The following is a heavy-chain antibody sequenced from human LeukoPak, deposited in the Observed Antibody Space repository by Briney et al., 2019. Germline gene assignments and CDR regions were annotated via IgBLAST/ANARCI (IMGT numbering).Heavy chain of an antibody. V-gene: IGHV3-48*01. CDR1: GFTLSSYS. Sequence: GSLRLSCSASGFTLSSYSMNWVRQAPGKGLEWVSYISSSSSTIYYADSVKGRFTISRDNAKNSLYLQMNSLRAEDTAVYYCARRAGAYSHPYDYWGQGTLVTVSS. D-gene: IGHD4/OR15-4a*01. J-gene: IGHJ4*02. CDR2: ISSSSSTI. CDR3: ARRAGAYSHPYDY.